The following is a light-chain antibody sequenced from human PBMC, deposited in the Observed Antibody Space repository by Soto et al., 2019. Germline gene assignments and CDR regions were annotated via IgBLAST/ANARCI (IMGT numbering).Light chain of an antibody. CDR2: GAS. J-gene: IGKJ1*01. CDR3: LQYESSRT. Sequence: EIVLTQSPGTLSLSPVDRATLSCRASQSVSSTFIAWYQQKPGQAPRVVIYGASTRATGIPDRFSGSGSGTDFTLTISRLEPEDFAVYYCLQYESSRTFGQGTKVEMK. V-gene: IGKV3-20*01. CDR1: QSVSSTF.